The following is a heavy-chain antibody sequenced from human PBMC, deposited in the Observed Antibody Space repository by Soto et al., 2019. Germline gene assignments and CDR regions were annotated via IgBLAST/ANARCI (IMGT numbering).Heavy chain of an antibody. J-gene: IGHJ4*02. CDR3: AREYITMVVGPPGY. CDR1: GYTFSDFY. V-gene: IGHV3-11*01. CDR2: ISSSGSTI. D-gene: IGHD3-22*01. Sequence: GGSLRLSSAASGYTFSDFYMSWIRQAPGRGLEWVSYISSSGSTIYYADSVKGRFTISRDNAKNSLYLQMNSLRAEDTAVYYRAREYITMVVGPPGYWGQGTRVTVSS.